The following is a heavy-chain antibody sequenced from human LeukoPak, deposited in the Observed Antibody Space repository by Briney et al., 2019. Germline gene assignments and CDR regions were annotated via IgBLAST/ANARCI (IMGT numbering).Heavy chain of an antibody. J-gene: IGHJ4*02. CDR3: VRDSDDYYWALDF. D-gene: IGHD3-10*01. CDR1: GFTFSSYW. CDR2: IKQNGSEK. Sequence: GGSLRLSCAASGFTFSSYWMSWVRQAPGKGLEWVANIKQNGSEKYYVDSVKGRFTISRDNAENSLYLQMNSLRAEDTAVYYCVRDSDDYYWALDFWGQGTPVTVSS. V-gene: IGHV3-7*01.